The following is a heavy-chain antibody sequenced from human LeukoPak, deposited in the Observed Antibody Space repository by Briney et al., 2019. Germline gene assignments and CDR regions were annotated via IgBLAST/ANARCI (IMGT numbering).Heavy chain of an antibody. V-gene: IGHV3-30*03. CDR1: GFTFSSYG. Sequence: PGGSLRLSCAASGFTFSSYGMHWVRQAPGKGLEWVAVISYDGSNKYYADSVEGRFTISRDNSKNTLYLQMNSLRAEDTAVYYCAGYFDYWGQGTLVTVSS. CDR2: ISYDGSNK. CDR3: AGYFDY. J-gene: IGHJ4*02.